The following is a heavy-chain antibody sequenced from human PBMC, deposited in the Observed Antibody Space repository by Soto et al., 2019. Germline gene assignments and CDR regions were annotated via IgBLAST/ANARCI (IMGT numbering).Heavy chain of an antibody. J-gene: IGHJ4*02. CDR3: ATEGQMSSVSDWADYFEY. D-gene: IGHD6-19*01. CDR2: IKRKSDGETT. V-gene: IGHV3-15*01. Sequence: EVQLVESGGGLVEPGGSLRLSCAASGFTFSHVWMTWVRQAPGKGLEWVAGIKRKSDGETTDYAAAVKGRLTISRDDSKSTLYLQINSLKTEDTAVYYCATEGQMSSVSDWADYFEYWGQGPLVTVSS. CDR1: GFTFSHVW.